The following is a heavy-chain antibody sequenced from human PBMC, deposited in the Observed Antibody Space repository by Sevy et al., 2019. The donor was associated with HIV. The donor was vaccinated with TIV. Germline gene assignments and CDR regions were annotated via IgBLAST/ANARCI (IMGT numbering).Heavy chain of an antibody. Sequence: ASVKVSCKASGYIFSGYYFYWVRQAPGQGLELMGWINPESGDTNYARKFQGRVTMTRDTSVTTAYMTLSRLKSNDTALYYCARGRLVSYYDFWKRAPDYWGQGTLVTVSS. CDR1: GYIFSGYY. CDR2: INPESGDT. CDR3: ARGRLVSYYDFWKRAPDY. J-gene: IGHJ4*02. D-gene: IGHD3-3*01. V-gene: IGHV1-2*02.